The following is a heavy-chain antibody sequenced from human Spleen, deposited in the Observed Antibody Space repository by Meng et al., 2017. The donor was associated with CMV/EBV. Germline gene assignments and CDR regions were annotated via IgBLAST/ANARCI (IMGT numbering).Heavy chain of an antibody. Sequence: VSVKVSCKASGYTFTAYLIHWVRQAPGQGLEWMGWINPNSGGTNYAQKFQGRVTMTRDTSIDTAYMELSSLSSDDTAVYYCASDLLGYCTSSSCSEPELTDYWGQGTLVTVSS. CDR2: INPNSGGT. D-gene: IGHD2-2*01. CDR3: ASDLLGYCTSSSCSEPELTDY. J-gene: IGHJ4*02. CDR1: GYTFTAYL. V-gene: IGHV1-2*02.